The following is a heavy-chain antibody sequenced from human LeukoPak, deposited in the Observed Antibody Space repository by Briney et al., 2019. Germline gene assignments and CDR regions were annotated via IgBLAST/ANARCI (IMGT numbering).Heavy chain of an antibody. Sequence: SETLSLTCAVYGGSFSGYYWSWIRQPPGKGLEWIGETNHSGSTNYNPSLKSRVTISVDTSKNQFSLKLSSVTAADTAVYYCARPFPRAAARFDYWGQGTLVTVSS. CDR1: GGSFSGYY. CDR2: TNHSGST. V-gene: IGHV4-34*01. D-gene: IGHD6-13*01. J-gene: IGHJ4*02. CDR3: ARPFPRAAARFDY.